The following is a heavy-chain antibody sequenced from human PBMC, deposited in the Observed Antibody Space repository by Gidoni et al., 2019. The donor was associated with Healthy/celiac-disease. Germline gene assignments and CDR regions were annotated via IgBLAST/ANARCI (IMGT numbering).Heavy chain of an antibody. CDR1: GFTFSRYW. D-gene: IGHD3-3*01. Sequence: ELQLVESGGGLVQPGGSLRLSCAASGFTFSRYWMSWVRQAPGKGLEWVANIKQDGSEKYYVDSVKGRFTISRDNAKNSLYLQMNSLRAEDTAVYYCARGEGNYDFWSGYYPDYWGQGTLVTVSS. J-gene: IGHJ4*02. CDR2: IKQDGSEK. CDR3: ARGEGNYDFWSGYYPDY. V-gene: IGHV3-7*01.